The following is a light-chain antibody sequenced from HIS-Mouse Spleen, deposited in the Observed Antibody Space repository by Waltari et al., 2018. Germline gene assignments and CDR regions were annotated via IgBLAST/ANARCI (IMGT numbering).Light chain of an antibody. CDR2: EVS. Sequence: QSALTQPASVSGSPGQSITISCTGTSSHFGGSYHVSGYQQHPGKAPKLMIYEVSNRPSGVSNRFSGSKSGNTASLTISGLQAEDEADYYCSSYTSSSTWVFGGGTKLTVL. V-gene: IGLV2-14*01. J-gene: IGLJ3*02. CDR3: SSYTSSSTWV. CDR1: SSHFGGSYH.